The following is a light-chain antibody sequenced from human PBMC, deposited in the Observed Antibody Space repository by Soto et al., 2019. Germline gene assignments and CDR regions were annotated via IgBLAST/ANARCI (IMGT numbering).Light chain of an antibody. CDR2: GGN. Sequence: QSALTQLPSVSGAPGQTVTISCTGSSSNIGAPSDLHWYQHLPGTAPKPLIYGGNNRPSGVPDRLSGSRCGTSASLDITGLQAADEASYFRQSYGGCLSANVFGAGTKVTVL. V-gene: IGLV1-40*01. CDR1: SSNIGAPSD. J-gene: IGLJ1*01. CDR3: QSYGGCLSANV.